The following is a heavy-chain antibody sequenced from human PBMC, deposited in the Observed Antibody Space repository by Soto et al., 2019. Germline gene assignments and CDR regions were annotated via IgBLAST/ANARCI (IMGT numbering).Heavy chain of an antibody. J-gene: IGHJ3*02. CDR3: ATGPVTIAALKDQDAFQI. CDR2: ISPYGYT. V-gene: IGHV1-18*01. CDR1: GYRFTSYG. D-gene: IGHD6-6*01. Sequence: GASVKVSCKVSGYRFTSYGMKWVRQAPGQGLEWMGWISPYGYTNYGQRLQGRFTMTTDRSTTTAYLELGRLRSDDTAVYYCATGPVTIAALKDQDAFQIWGQGTMVIVSS.